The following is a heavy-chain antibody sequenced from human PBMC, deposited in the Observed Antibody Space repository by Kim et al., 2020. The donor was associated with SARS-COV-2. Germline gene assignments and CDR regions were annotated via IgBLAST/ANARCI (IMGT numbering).Heavy chain of an antibody. Sequence: ADSVKGRFTISRDNSKTTLYLQMNSLRAEDTAVYYCARDLRGGAHDAFDIWGQGTMVTVSS. J-gene: IGHJ3*02. V-gene: IGHV3-66*01. D-gene: IGHD1-26*01. CDR3: ARDLRGGAHDAFDI.